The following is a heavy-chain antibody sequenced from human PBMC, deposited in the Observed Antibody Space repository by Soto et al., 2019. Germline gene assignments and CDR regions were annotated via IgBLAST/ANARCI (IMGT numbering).Heavy chain of an antibody. J-gene: IGHJ4*02. CDR2: IYYSGST. D-gene: IGHD2-15*01. CDR3: ARNLRSWSVAPYYFDY. CDR1: GGSISSGGYY. Sequence: QVQLQESGPGLVKPSQTLSLTCTVSGGSISSGGYYWSWIRQHPGKGLEWIGYIYYSGSTYYNPSLKSRVTISVDTSKNQFSLKLSSVTAADTAVYYCARNLRSWSVAPYYFDYWGQGTLVTVSS. V-gene: IGHV4-31*03.